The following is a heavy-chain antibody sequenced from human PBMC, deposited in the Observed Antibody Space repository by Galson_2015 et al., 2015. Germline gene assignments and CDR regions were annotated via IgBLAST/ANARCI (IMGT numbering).Heavy chain of an antibody. Sequence: PLSLTCTVSGGSISSGSYYWSWIRQPAGKGLEWIGRIYTGGSTNYHPSLKSRVTISVDTSKNQFSLKLSSVTAADTAVYYCARDTPVAGAAGYYFDYWGQGTLVTVSS. J-gene: IGHJ4*02. CDR2: IYTGGST. CDR1: GGSISSGSYY. V-gene: IGHV4-61*02. CDR3: ARDTPVAGAAGYYFDY. D-gene: IGHD6-19*01.